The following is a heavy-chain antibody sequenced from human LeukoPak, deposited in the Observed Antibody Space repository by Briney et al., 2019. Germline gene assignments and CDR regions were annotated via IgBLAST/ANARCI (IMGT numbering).Heavy chain of an antibody. D-gene: IGHD3-22*01. V-gene: IGHV1-69*13. Sequence: ASVKVSCKASGGTFSSYAISWVRQAPGQGLEWMGGIIPIFGTANYAQKFQGRVTITADESTSTAYMELSSLRSEDTAVYYCARAGYYDSSGYFHYYYMDVWGKGTTVTISS. CDR3: ARAGYYDSSGYFHYYYMDV. CDR1: GGTFSSYA. CDR2: IIPIFGTA. J-gene: IGHJ6*03.